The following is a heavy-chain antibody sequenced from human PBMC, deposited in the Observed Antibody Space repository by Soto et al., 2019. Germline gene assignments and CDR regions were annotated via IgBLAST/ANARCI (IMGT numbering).Heavy chain of an antibody. Sequence: QVQLVESGGGVVQPGRSLRLSCVASGVSFSTYGMHWVRQAPGKGLEWVASIWHDGIYKFHADAEKGRFAISRDNSMNSLYLQMNSLTVEDTAMYYCATEGGVGYGSSWGAFWGQGTLVTVSS. CDR2: IWHDGIYK. V-gene: IGHV3-33*01. J-gene: IGHJ4*02. CDR3: ATEGGVGYGSSWGAF. D-gene: IGHD6-13*01. CDR1: GVSFSTYG.